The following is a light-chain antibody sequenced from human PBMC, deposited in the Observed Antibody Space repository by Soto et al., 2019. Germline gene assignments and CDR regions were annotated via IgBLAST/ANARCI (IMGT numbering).Light chain of an antibody. Sequence: QLVLTQSPSASASLGASVKLTCTLSSGHSSYAIAWHQQQPEKGPRYLMNLNSDGSHSKGDGIPDRFSGSSSGAARYLTISSLQSEDEADYYCQTWGTGFRVFGGGTKLTVL. CDR3: QTWGTGFRV. CDR1: SGHSSYA. J-gene: IGLJ3*02. CDR2: LNSDGSH. V-gene: IGLV4-69*01.